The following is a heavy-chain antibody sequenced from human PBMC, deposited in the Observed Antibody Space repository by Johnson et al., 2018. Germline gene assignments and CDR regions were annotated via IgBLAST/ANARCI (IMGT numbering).Heavy chain of an antibody. CDR2: IWYDGNNK. J-gene: IGHJ6*02. CDR1: GFTFSSYG. CDR3: ARGVDDYGMDV. D-gene: IGHD3-9*01. Sequence: VQLVETGGGVVQPGRSLRLSCAASGFTFSSYGMHWVRQAPGKGLEWVAVIWYDGNNKYYADSVKGRFTISRDNSKNMLYLQMNSLRADDTAVYYCARGVDDYGMDVWGQGTTVTVSS. V-gene: IGHV3-33*01.